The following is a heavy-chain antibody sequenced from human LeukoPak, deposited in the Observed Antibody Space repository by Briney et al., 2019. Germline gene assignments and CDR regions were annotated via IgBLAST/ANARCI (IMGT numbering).Heavy chain of an antibody. CDR3: ARSKGQDITYYYGSGSYRGRYYYYMDV. CDR2: ISSSGSTI. D-gene: IGHD3-10*01. V-gene: IGHV3-48*03. Sequence: GGSLRLSCAASGFTFSSYEMNWVRQAPGKGLEWVSYISSSGSTIYYADSVKGRFTISRDNAKNSLYLQMNSLRAEDTAVYYCARSKGQDITYYYGSGSYRGRYYYYMDVWGKGTTVTISS. J-gene: IGHJ6*03. CDR1: GFTFSSYE.